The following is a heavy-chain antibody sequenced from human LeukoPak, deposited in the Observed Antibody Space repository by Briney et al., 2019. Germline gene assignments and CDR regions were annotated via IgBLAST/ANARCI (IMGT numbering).Heavy chain of an antibody. J-gene: IGHJ4*02. CDR1: GFTFSTFW. CDR3: AREGTYGGSDY. Sequence: PGGSLRLFCAASGFTFSTFWMHWVRQTPGKGLVWVSRINTDGSRTGYADSVKGRFTISRDNAKNTLYLQMNSLRAEDTAVYYCAREGTYGGSDYWGQGTLVTVSS. CDR2: INTDGSRT. V-gene: IGHV3-74*01. D-gene: IGHD4-23*01.